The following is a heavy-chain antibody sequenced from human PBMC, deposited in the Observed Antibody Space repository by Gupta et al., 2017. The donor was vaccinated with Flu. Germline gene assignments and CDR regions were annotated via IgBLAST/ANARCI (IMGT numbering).Heavy chain of an antibody. V-gene: IGHV3-9*01. D-gene: IGHD3-22*01. Sequence: VMHWVRQAPGKGLEWVSGITWNSDSMRYAESVKGRFTISRDNAKKFLYLQMNSLRPEDTALYYCTREPTISSRYFDSWGQGVLVTVSS. J-gene: IGHJ4*02. CDR2: ITWNSDSM. CDR1: V. CDR3: TREPTISSRYFDS.